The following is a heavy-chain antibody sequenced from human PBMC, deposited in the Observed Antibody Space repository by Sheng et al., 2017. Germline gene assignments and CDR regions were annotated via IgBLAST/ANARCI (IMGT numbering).Heavy chain of an antibody. CDR3: ARRYIKKGGPFDY. V-gene: IGHV4-34*01. J-gene: IGHJ4*02. D-gene: IGHD1-26*01. CDR2: INHSGST. CDR1: GGSFSGYY. Sequence: QVQLQQWGAGLLKPSETLSLTCAVYGGSFSGYYWSWIRQPPGKGLEWIGEINHSGSTNYNPSLKSRVTISVDTSKNQFSLKLSSVTAADTAVYYCARRYIKKGGPFDYWGQGNAGHRLL.